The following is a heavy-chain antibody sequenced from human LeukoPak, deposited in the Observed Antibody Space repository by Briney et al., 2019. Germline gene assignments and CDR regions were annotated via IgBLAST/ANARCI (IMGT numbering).Heavy chain of an antibody. D-gene: IGHD6-19*01. CDR2: IIPIFGTA. CDR3: ARDAIAVAGVGGY. J-gene: IGHJ4*02. V-gene: IGHV1-69*13. CDR1: GGTFSSYA. Sequence: GASVKVSCKASGGTFSSYAISWVRQAPGQGLEWMGGIIPIFGTANYAQKFQGRVTITADESTSTAYMELSSLRSEDTAVYYCARDAIAVAGVGGYWGQGTLVTVSS.